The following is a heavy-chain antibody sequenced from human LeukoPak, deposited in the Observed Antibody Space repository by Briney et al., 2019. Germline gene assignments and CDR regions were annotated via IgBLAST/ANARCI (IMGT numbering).Heavy chain of an antibody. CDR1: RYSFTNYY. V-gene: IGHV1-46*01. D-gene: IGHD4-23*01. Sequence: GASVKVSCKASRYSFTNYYIHWVRQAPGQGLEWMGIVNPSGGSTTYAQEFQGRVTMTRDTSTSTVYMDLSSLRSDDTAVYFCARGGRMTTVVTYYFDYWGQGTLVTVSS. CDR2: VNPSGGST. CDR3: ARGGRMTTVVTYYFDY. J-gene: IGHJ4*02.